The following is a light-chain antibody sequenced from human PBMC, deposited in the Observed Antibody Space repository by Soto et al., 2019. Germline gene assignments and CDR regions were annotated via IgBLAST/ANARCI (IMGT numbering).Light chain of an antibody. Sequence: QSALTQPDSVSGSPGQSITISCTGTSSDVGNYNYVSWYQHHPGKAPQLMVYDVSHRPSGVSDRFSGSKSGSTASLTISGLQAEDEADYYCSSYTRSSSYVFGTGTKVTVL. V-gene: IGLV2-14*03. CDR2: DVS. J-gene: IGLJ1*01. CDR3: SSYTRSSSYV. CDR1: SSDVGNYNY.